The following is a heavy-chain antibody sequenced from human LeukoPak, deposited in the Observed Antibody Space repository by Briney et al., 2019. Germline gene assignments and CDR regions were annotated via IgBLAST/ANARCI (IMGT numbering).Heavy chain of an antibody. CDR1: GFTFSDYY. V-gene: IGHV3-11*03. CDR2: ISDSSRYT. Sequence: PGGSLRLSCAASGFTFSDYYMSWIRQAPGEGLEWVSYISDSSRYTNYADSVKGRFTISRDNAKNSLYLQMNSLRAEDTAVYYCAAISYYCFAYWGQGTLVTVSS. J-gene: IGHJ4*02. D-gene: IGHD2-8*01. CDR3: AAISYYCFAY.